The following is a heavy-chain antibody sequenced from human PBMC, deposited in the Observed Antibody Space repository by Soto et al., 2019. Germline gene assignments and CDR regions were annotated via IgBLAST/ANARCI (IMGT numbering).Heavy chain of an antibody. Sequence: SETLSLTCTVSGGSISSGGYYWSWIRRHPGKGLEWIGYIYYSGSTYYNPSLKSRVTISVDTSKNQFSLKLSSVTAADTAVYYCARALLTGYGMDVWGQGTTVTVSS. J-gene: IGHJ6*02. D-gene: IGHD1-20*01. CDR1: GGSISSGGYY. V-gene: IGHV4-31*03. CDR3: ARALLTGYGMDV. CDR2: IYYSGST.